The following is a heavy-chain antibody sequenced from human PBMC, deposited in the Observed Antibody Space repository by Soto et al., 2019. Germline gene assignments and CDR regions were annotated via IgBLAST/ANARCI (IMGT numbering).Heavy chain of an antibody. CDR2: ISYDGNNK. CDR1: GFTFSSFG. J-gene: IGHJ6*02. Sequence: PGGSLRLSCAASGFTFSSFGMHWVRQAPGKGLEWVAVISYDGNNKYYADSVKGRFTISRDNSKNTLYLHMNSLGAEDTAVYYCAKALGYCSGGSCYQPGYYYGMDVWGQGTTVTVSS. V-gene: IGHV3-30*18. D-gene: IGHD2-15*01. CDR3: AKALGYCSGGSCYQPGYYYGMDV.